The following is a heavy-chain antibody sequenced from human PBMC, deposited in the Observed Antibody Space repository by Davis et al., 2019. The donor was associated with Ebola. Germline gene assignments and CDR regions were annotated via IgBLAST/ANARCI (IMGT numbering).Heavy chain of an antibody. Sequence: SLKISCAASGFTFSSSAMHWVRQAPGKGLEWVAVISYDGSNKYYADSVKGRFTISRDNSKNTLYLQMNSLRAEDTAVYYCARGGLDYGLNYWGQGTLVTVSS. V-gene: IGHV3-30-3*01. D-gene: IGHD4-17*01. J-gene: IGHJ4*02. CDR2: ISYDGSNK. CDR1: GFTFSSSA. CDR3: ARGGLDYGLNY.